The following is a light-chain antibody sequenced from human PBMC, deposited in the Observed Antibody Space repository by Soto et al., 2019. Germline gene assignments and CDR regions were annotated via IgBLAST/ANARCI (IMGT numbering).Light chain of an antibody. J-gene: IGKJ2*01. Sequence: AIRMTQSPSSLSASTGDRVTITCRASQGISSYLAWYQQKPGKAPKLLIYAASTLQSGVPSRFSGSGSGTDFTLTISCLQSEDFATYYWQQYYSYLSATFGQGTKLEIK. CDR3: QQYYSYLSAT. V-gene: IGKV1-8*01. CDR1: QGISSY. CDR2: AAS.